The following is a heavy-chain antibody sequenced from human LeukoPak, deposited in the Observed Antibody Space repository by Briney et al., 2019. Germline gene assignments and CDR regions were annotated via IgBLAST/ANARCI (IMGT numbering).Heavy chain of an antibody. V-gene: IGHV4-30-2*01. J-gene: IGHJ4*02. CDR3: AREAYNFDY. CDR1: GGSISSGGYY. D-gene: IGHD2-21*01. Sequence: PSETLSLTCTVSGGSISSGGYYWSWIRQPPGKGLEWIGYIYHSGSTYYNPSLKSRVTISVDRSKNQFSLKLSSVTAADTAVYYCAREAYNFDYWGQGTLVTVSS. CDR2: IYHSGST.